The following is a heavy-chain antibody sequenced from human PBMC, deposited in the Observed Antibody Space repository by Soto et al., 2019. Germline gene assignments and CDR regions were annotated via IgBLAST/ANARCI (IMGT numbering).Heavy chain of an antibody. Sequence: QVQLQESGPGLVKPSQTLSLTCTVSGGSISSGDYYWSWIRQPPGKGLEWIGYIYYSGSTYYNPSLKSRVTISVDTSKNQFSLKLSSVTAADTAVYYCASDLIKIHDYDSSGYSYGMDVWGQGTTVTVSS. J-gene: IGHJ6*02. CDR3: ASDLIKIHDYDSSGYSYGMDV. D-gene: IGHD3-22*01. CDR1: GGSISSGDYY. V-gene: IGHV4-30-4*01. CDR2: IYYSGST.